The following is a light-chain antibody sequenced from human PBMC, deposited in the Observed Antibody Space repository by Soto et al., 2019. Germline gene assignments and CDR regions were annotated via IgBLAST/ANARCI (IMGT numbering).Light chain of an antibody. CDR2: DAS. V-gene: IGKV3-11*01. CDR3: QQRSKWPPEVT. CDR1: QSVDSNY. Sequence: EIVLTQSPGTLSLSPGEEATLSCRASQSVDSNYLAWYQQKPGQTPRLIIYDASNRATGISARFSGSGSGTDFTLTISSLEPEDFAVYYCQQRSKWPPEVTFGQGTRLEIK. J-gene: IGKJ5*01.